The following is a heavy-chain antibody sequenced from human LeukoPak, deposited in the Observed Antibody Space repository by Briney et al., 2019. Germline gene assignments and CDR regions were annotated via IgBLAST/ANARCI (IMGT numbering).Heavy chain of an antibody. D-gene: IGHD5-18*01. V-gene: IGHV3-30*02. CDR3: AEDEQLWAQTDCYYYYMDV. CDR2: IRYDGSNK. CDR1: GFTFSSYG. J-gene: IGHJ6*03. Sequence: GGSLRLSCAASGFTFSSYGMHWVRQAPGKGLEWVAFIRYDGSNKYYADSVKGRFTISRDNSKNTLYLQMNSLRAEDTAVYYCAEDEQLWAQTDCYYYYMDVWGKGTTVTVSS.